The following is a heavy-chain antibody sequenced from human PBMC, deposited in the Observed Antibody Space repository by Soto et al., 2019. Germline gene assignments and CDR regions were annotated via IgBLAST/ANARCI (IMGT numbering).Heavy chain of an antibody. V-gene: IGHV3-23*01. CDR2: ISGSGGST. J-gene: IGHJ4*02. Sequence: PGGSLRLSCAASGFTFSSYAMTWVRQAPGKGLEWVSVISGSGGSTYFADSVKGRFTISRDNSKNTLYLQMSSLRAEDTAVYYCAKDFTYVLIRFDYWGQGTLVTVSS. D-gene: IGHD3-10*02. CDR3: AKDFTYVLIRFDY. CDR1: GFTFSSYA.